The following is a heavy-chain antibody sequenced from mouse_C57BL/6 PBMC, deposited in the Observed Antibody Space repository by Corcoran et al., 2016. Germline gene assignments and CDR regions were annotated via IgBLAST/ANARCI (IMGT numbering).Heavy chain of an antibody. CDR2: IYPRSGNT. CDR3: ARSGDYASAY. CDR1: GYTFTSYG. D-gene: IGHD2-4*01. Sequence: QVQLQQSGAELARPGDSVKLSCKASGYTFTSYGISWVKQRTGQGLEWIGEIYPRSGNTYYNEKFKGKATLTEDQSSSTAYMELRRLTSEDSAVYFCARSGDYASAYCGQGTLVAVSA. J-gene: IGHJ3*01. V-gene: IGHV1-81*01.